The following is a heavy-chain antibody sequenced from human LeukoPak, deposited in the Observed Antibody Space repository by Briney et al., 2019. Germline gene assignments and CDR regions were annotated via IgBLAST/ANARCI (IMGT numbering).Heavy chain of an antibody. Sequence: PSQTLSLTCTVSGGSISSGDYYWSWIRQPPGKGLEWIGYIYYSGSTYYNPSLKSRVTISVDTSKNQFSLKLSSVTAADTAVYYCARSWGSMIVDVFDIWGQGTMVTVSS. CDR1: GGSISSGDYY. CDR2: IYYSGST. J-gene: IGHJ3*02. V-gene: IGHV4-30-4*01. D-gene: IGHD3-22*01. CDR3: ARSWGSMIVDVFDI.